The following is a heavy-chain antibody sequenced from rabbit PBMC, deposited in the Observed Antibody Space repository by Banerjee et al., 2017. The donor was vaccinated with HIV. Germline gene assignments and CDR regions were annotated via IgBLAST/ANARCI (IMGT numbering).Heavy chain of an antibody. Sequence: QEQLVESGGGLVKPEGSLTLTCKASGFSYSDRDVMRWVRQAPGKGLEWIACINAATAKPVYATWAKGRFTISRTSSTTVTLQMTSLTAADTATYFCARGSASMTMVITGFYFNLWGQGTLVTVS. CDR2: INAATAKP. V-gene: IGHV1S45*01. J-gene: IGHJ4*01. CDR1: GFSYSDRDV. CDR3: ARGSASMTMVITGFYFNL. D-gene: IGHD2-1*01.